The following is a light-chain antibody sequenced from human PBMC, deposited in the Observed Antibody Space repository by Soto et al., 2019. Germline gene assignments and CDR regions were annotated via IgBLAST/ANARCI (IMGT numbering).Light chain of an antibody. V-gene: IGKV3-20*01. Sequence: EIVLTQSPGTLSLSPGQRATLSCRASESISRDYLAWYQQRLGQAPRLLIYGASSGATGIPDRFSGSGSGTDFTLTISRLEPEDFAIYYCQQYGGVTYPFGQGTKVDIX. CDR3: QQYGGVTYP. CDR1: ESISRDY. CDR2: GAS. J-gene: IGKJ2*01.